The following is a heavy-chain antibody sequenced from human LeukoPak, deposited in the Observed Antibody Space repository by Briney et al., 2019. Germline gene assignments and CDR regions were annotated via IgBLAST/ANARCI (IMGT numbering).Heavy chain of an antibody. J-gene: IGHJ6*03. CDR2: IIPIFGTA. CDR3: ATRAAGIATRPAYYYYYMDV. Sequence: ASVKVPCKASGGTFSSYAISWVRQAPGQGLEWMGGIIPIFGTANYAQKFQGRVTITADKSTTTAYMELSSLRSEDTAVYYCATRAAGIATRPAYYYYYMDVWGKGTTVTVSS. D-gene: IGHD6-6*01. V-gene: IGHV1-69*06. CDR1: GGTFSSYA.